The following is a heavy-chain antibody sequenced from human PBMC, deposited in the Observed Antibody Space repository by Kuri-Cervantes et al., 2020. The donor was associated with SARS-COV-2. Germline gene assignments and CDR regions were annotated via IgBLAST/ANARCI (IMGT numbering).Heavy chain of an antibody. V-gene: IGHV3-7*03. J-gene: IGHJ6*03. CDR1: GFTFSSCA. D-gene: IGHD1-7*01. CDR3: ARDRFRELGPSHMDV. CDR2: IKQGGSEV. Sequence: GGSLSLSCAASGFTFSSCAMSWVRQAPGKGLEWVANIKQGGSEVHYVDSVKGRFTISKDGAKNSLYLQMNNLRAEDTAVYFCARDRFRELGPSHMDVWGKGTTVTVSS.